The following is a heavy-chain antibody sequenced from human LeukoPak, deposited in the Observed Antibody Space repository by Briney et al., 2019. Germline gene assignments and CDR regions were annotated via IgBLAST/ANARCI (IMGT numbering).Heavy chain of an antibody. CDR1: GGSVSSGSYY. CDR3: ARVRYYYGMDV. Sequence: SETLSLTCTVSGGSVSSGSYYWSWIRQPPGKGLEWIGYIYYSGSTNYNPSLKSRVTISVDTSKNQFSLKLSSVTAADTAVYYCARVRYYYGMDVWGQGTTVTVS. CDR2: IYYSGST. J-gene: IGHJ6*02. V-gene: IGHV4-61*01.